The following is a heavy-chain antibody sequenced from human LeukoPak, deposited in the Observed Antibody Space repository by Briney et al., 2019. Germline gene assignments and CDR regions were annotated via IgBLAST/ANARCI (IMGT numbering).Heavy chain of an antibody. CDR2: IYYSGST. V-gene: IGHV4-59*08. J-gene: IGHJ6*02. CDR3: GHSSGWYGRGRYHYYGVDV. Sequence: PSETLSLTCTVSGGSISSYYWSWIRQPPGKGLEWIGYIYYSGSTNYNPSLKSRVTISVDTSKNQFSLKLYTVTAADTAVYYCGHSSGWYGRGRYHYYGVDVWGQGTTVTVSS. D-gene: IGHD6-19*01. CDR1: GGSISSYY.